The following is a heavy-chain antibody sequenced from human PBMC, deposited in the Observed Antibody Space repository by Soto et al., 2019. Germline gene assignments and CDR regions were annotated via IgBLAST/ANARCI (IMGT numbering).Heavy chain of an antibody. V-gene: IGHV4-31*03. J-gene: IGHJ5*02. CDR2: ISYTGRT. CDR1: GGSISSDANF. CDR3: ARGSFSSSSPWFDP. Sequence: SETLSLTCTVSGGSISSDANFWSWIRQLPGRGREWIWHISYTGRTHYTPSLNSRLTISLDTSKNLCSLRLSAVTAADTAVYFCARGSFSSSSPWFDPWGQGTLVTVSS. D-gene: IGHD6-6*01.